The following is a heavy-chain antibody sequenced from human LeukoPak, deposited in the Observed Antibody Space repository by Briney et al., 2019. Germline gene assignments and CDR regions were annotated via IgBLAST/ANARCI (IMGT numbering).Heavy chain of an antibody. V-gene: IGHV3-23*01. CDR3: ASHLRFSEWLFEFDY. Sequence: GGSLRLSCAASGFTFSSYAMSWVRQAPGKGLEWVSAISGSGGSTYYADSVKGRFTISRDNSKNTLYLQMNSLRAEDTAVYYCASHLRFSEWLFEFDYWGQGTLVTVSS. CDR1: GFTFSSYA. CDR2: ISGSGGST. J-gene: IGHJ4*02. D-gene: IGHD3-3*01.